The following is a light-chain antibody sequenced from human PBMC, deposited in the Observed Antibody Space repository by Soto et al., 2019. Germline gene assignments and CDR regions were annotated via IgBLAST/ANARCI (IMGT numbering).Light chain of an antibody. CDR3: VAWDDSLNGWV. CDR2: SNN. V-gene: IGLV1-44*01. CDR1: SSNIGSHT. Sequence: QSVLTQPPSASGTPGQRGTISCSGSSSNIGSHTVNWYQQLPGTAPKLLIYSNNQRPSGVPERFSGSKSGTSASLAVSGLQSGDDADYYCVAWDDSLNGWVFGGGTKLTVL. J-gene: IGLJ3*02.